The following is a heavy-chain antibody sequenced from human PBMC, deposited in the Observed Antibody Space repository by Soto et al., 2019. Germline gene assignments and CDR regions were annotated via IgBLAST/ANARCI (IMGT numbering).Heavy chain of an antibody. Sequence: PSETLSLTCTVSGDSISSSNYFWGWIRQPPGKGLEWIGTIFYSGSTYYNPSLKSRVTISVDTSKNQFSLRLISVTAADTALYYCARRYGWMYCDYWGQGSLVTVS. CDR3: ARRYGWMYCDY. CDR1: GDSISSSNYF. V-gene: IGHV4-39*01. CDR2: IFYSGST. J-gene: IGHJ4*02. D-gene: IGHD6-19*01.